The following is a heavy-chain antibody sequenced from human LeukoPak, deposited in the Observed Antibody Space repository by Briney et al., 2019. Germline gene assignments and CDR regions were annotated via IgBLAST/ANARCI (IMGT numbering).Heavy chain of an antibody. CDR3: ARDSSSWCFDY. J-gene: IGHJ4*02. V-gene: IGHV1-2*02. CDR2: INPNSGGT. Sequence: ALVKVSCKASGYTFTGYYMHWVRQAPGQGLGWMGWINPNSGGTNYAQKFQGRVTMTRDTSISTAYMELSRLRSDDTAVYYCARDSSSWCFDYWGQGTLVTVSS. D-gene: IGHD6-13*01. CDR1: GYTFTGYY.